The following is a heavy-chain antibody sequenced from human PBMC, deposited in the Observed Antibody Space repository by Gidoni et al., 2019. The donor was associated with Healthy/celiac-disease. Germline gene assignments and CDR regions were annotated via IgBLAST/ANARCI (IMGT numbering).Heavy chain of an antibody. CDR1: GCTFSSYW. D-gene: IGHD3-22*01. J-gene: IGHJ4*02. CDR3: ARGGFWGSGWSFDY. Sequence: EVQLVESGGGLVQPGGSLRRSCAASGCTFSSYWMHWVRQAPGKGLVWVSRINSDGSSTSYADSVKGRFTISRDNAKNTLYLQMNSLRAEDTAVYYCARGGFWGSGWSFDYWGQGTLVTVSS. V-gene: IGHV3-74*01. CDR2: INSDGSST.